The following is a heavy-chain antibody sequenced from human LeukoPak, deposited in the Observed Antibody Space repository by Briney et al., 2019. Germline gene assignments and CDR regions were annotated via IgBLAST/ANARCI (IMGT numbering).Heavy chain of an antibody. J-gene: IGHJ4*02. D-gene: IGHD3-3*01. CDR2: ISGSSSFI. CDR1: GFTFSSYN. CDR3: ARARRDFWGDPFDY. V-gene: IGHV3-21*01. Sequence: GGSLRLSCAASGFTFSSYNMNWVRQAPGKGLEWVSSISGSSSFIYYADSVKGRFTISRDNAKNSLFLQMNSLRAEDTAVYYCARARRDFWGDPFDYWGLGTLVTVSS.